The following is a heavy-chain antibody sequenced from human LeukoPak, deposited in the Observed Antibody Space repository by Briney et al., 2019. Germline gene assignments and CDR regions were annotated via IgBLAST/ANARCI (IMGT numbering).Heavy chain of an antibody. D-gene: IGHD2-2*01. CDR2: INRSGGT. J-gene: IGHJ5*02. Sequence: SETLSLTCAVYGGSFSGYYWSWIRQPPGKGLEWIGEINRSGGTNYNPSLKSRVTISVDTSKNQFSLKLSSVTAADTAVYYCATRAPRYCSSTSCYWGRASWFDPWGQGTLVTVSS. CDR1: GGSFSGYY. V-gene: IGHV4-34*01. CDR3: ATRAPRYCSSTSCYWGRASWFDP.